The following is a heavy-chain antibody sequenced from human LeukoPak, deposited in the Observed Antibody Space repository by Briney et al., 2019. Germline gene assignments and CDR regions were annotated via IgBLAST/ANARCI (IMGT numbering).Heavy chain of an antibody. CDR3: SRIDRLDYYYYMDV. V-gene: IGHV4-39*01. D-gene: IGHD3-16*02. J-gene: IGHJ6*03. CDR2: IYYSGST. Sequence: SETLSLTCTVSGGSISSSSYYWGWIRQPPGKGLEWIGSIYYSGSTYYNPSLKSRVTMSADTSKNQFSLKLSSVTAADTAVYYCSRIDRLDYYYYMDVWGKGTTVTVSS. CDR1: GGSISSSSYY.